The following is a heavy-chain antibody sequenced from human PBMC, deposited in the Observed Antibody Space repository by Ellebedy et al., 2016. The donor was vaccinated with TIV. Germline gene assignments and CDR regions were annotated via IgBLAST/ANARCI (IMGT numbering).Heavy chain of an antibody. CDR1: GYFFTNHY. CDR3: AREDSSISYLDY. Sequence: AASVKVSCKASGYFFTNHYRHWVRQAPGQGIEWVGIINLNDGSTSYAQKFHDRVTMARDTSTSTIYMELYSLRSEDTAIYFCAREDSSISYLDYWGPGTVLTVSS. V-gene: IGHV1-46*01. J-gene: IGHJ4*02. CDR2: INLNDGST.